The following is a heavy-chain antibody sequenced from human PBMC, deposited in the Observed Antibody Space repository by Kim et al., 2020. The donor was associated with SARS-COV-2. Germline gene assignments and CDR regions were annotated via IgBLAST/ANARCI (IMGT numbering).Heavy chain of an antibody. Sequence: GGSLRLSCAASGFTFSSYAMSWVRQAPGKGLEWVSAISGSGGSTYYADSVKGRFTISRDNSKNTLYLQMNSLRAEDTAVYYCAKDNQPSMVRGCFCAFDIWGQGTMVTVSS. J-gene: IGHJ3*02. D-gene: IGHD3-10*01. V-gene: IGHV3-23*01. CDR3: AKDNQPSMVRGCFCAFDI. CDR2: ISGSGGST. CDR1: GFTFSSYA.